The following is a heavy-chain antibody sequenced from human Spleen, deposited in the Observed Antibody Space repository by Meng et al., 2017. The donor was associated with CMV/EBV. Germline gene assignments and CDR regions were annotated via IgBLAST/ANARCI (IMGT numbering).Heavy chain of an antibody. CDR1: GGSISSYY. V-gene: IGHV4-59*01. CDR3: ARERWAEHPAAFDI. Sequence: QVKLQESGPGLVKPSETLSLTCTVSGGSISSYYWSWIRQPPGKGLGWIGYIYYSGSTNYNPSLKSRVTISVDTSKNQFSLKLSSVTAADTAVYYCARERWAEHPAAFDIWGQGTMVTVSS. D-gene: IGHD4-23*01. J-gene: IGHJ3*02. CDR2: IYYSGST.